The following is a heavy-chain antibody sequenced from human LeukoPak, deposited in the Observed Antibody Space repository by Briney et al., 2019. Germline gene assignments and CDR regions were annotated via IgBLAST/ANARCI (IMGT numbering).Heavy chain of an antibody. Sequence: PGGSLRLSCATSGFTFGNYWMSWVRQAPGKGLEWVANIKEDGSEKNYVDSVKGRFTISRDNAKNSLYLQMNSLRAEDTAIYHCARDWGAAGLWDYWGQGTLVTVSS. CDR2: IKEDGSEK. D-gene: IGHD6-13*01. CDR3: ARDWGAAGLWDY. J-gene: IGHJ4*02. V-gene: IGHV3-7*05. CDR1: GFTFGNYW.